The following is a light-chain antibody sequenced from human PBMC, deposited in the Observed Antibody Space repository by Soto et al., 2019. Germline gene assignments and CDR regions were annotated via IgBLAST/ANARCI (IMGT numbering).Light chain of an antibody. J-gene: IGKJ4*01. CDR3: QKYTSAPLT. CDR1: QGIAPY. Sequence: DVQMTQSPSSLSAFVGDRVTITCRASQGIAPYLAWFQQKPGKVPKLLIYATSTLQSGVPSRFSGSGSGTDFTLTINSLQPEDGGTYYCQKYTSAPLTVGGETKVDIK. CDR2: ATS. V-gene: IGKV1-27*01.